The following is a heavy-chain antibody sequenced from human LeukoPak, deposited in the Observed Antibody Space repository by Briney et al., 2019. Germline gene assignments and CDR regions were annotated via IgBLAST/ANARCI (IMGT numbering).Heavy chain of an antibody. D-gene: IGHD2-15*01. CDR3: ARDRAHCSGGSCYSLYYYGMDV. CDR2: IWYDGSNK. J-gene: IGHJ6*02. CDR1: GFTFSSYG. Sequence: GGSLRLSCAASGFTFSSYGMRWVRQAPGKGLEWVAVIWYDGSNKYYADSVKGRFTISRDNSKNTLYLQMNSLRAEDTAVYYCARDRAHCSGGSCYSLYYYGMDVWGQGTTVTVSS. V-gene: IGHV3-33*01.